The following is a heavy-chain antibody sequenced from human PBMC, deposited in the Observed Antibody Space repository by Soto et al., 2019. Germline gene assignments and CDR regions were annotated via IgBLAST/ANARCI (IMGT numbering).Heavy chain of an antibody. Sequence: QVQLQESGPGLVKPSQTLSLTCLVSGASVSGDGSYCSWIRQHPGKGLEFIGYIHNSGSTYSNPSLENRVAMSTDTSKNQFSLRLSSVTAADSAVYFCARDLGSEQWFFDNWGQGILVTVSS. CDR1: GASVSGDGSY. V-gene: IGHV4-31*03. CDR3: ARDLGSEQWFFDN. CDR2: IHNSGST. J-gene: IGHJ4*02. D-gene: IGHD6-19*01.